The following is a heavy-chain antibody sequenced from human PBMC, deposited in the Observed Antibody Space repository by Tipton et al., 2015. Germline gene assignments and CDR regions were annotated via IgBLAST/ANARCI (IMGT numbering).Heavy chain of an antibody. CDR1: GASISSTSYY. V-gene: IGHV4-61*05. CDR2: IQYSGST. Sequence: TLSLTCTVSGASISSTSYYWGWIRQPPGKELEWIGYIQYSGSTNYNPSLKSRVTISVDTSKTQFSLKMSSVTASDTAVYYCARARGRHGGLFDSWGQGILVTVSS. CDR3: ARARGRHGGLFDS. D-gene: IGHD4-23*01. J-gene: IGHJ4*02.